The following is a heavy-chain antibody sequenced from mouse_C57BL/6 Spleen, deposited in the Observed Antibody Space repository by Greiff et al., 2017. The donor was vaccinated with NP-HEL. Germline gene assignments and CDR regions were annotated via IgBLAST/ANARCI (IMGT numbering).Heavy chain of an antibody. J-gene: IGHJ4*01. CDR1: GYTFTSYW. CDR3: ARKLLFLYAMDY. D-gene: IGHD2-12*01. CDR2: INPSNGGT. Sequence: VQLQQSGTELVKPGASVKLSCKASGYTFTSYWMHWVKQRPGQGLEWIGNINPSNGGTNYNEKFKSKATLTVDKSSSTAYMQLSSLTSEDSAVYYCARKLLFLYAMDYWGQGTSVTVSS. V-gene: IGHV1-53*01.